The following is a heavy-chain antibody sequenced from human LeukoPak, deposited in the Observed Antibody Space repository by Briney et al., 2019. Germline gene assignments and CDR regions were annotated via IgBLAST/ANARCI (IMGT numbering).Heavy chain of an antibody. D-gene: IGHD3-10*01. J-gene: IGHJ4*02. CDR1: GFTFTSYA. Sequence: GSLRLSCAASGFTFTSYAMSWVRQPPGKGLEWIGEINHSGSTNYIPSLKSRVTMSLDTSKNQFSLKLTSVTAADTAVYYCAGGATPGVFWGQGTLVTVSS. CDR2: INHSGST. V-gene: IGHV4-34*08. CDR3: AGGATPGVF.